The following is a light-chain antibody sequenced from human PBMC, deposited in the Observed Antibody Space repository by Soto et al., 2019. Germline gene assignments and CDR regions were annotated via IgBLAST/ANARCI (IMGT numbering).Light chain of an antibody. CDR2: EVS. Sequence: QSALTQPASVSGSPGQSITISCTGTSSDITGYNYVSWYQQRPGKAPKLVISEVSNRPSGVSNRFSGSKSGNKASLTISGLQAEDEADYYCSSYTSSSTYVFGTGTKPTVL. CDR1: SSDITGYNY. V-gene: IGLV2-14*01. J-gene: IGLJ1*01. CDR3: SSYTSSSTYV.